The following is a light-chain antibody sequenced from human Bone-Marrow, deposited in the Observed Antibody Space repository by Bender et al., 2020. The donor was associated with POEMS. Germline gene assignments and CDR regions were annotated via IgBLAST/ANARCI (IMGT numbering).Light chain of an antibody. V-gene: IGLV2-23*02. CDR2: GVN. J-gene: IGLJ3*02. CDR1: YYDNL. CDR3: CSYAGSSTFWV. Sequence: QSALAQSASVSGSPGQSITISCSGDYYDNLVSWYQQHPGKAPRLLIFGVNKRPSGVSNRFSGSKSGNTASLTISGLQAEDEADYYCCSYAGSSTFWVFGGGTKLTVL.